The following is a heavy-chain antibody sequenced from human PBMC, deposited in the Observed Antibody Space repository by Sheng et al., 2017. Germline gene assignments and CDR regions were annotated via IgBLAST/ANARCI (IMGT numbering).Heavy chain of an antibody. CDR2: INQSGST. D-gene: IGHD6-19*01. Sequence: QVQLQQWGAGLLKPSETLSLTCAVYGGSFSGYYWSWIRQTPGKGLEWIGEINQSGSTNYNPSLKSRVTISVDLSKNQFSLRLASVTAADTAVYYCARLARGGWHSIDFWGQGTLVTVSS. CDR3: ARLARGGWHSIDF. CDR1: GGSFSGYY. J-gene: IGHJ4*02. V-gene: IGHV4-34*01.